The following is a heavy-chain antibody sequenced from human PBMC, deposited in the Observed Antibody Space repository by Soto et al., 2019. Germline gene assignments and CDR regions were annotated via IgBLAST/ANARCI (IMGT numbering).Heavy chain of an antibody. D-gene: IGHD6-6*01. V-gene: IGHV3-23*01. CDR1: GFTFSSYA. CDR2: ISGSGGST. CDR3: AEDVAARRTFDY. J-gene: IGHJ4*02. Sequence: EVQLLESGGGLVQPGGSLRLSCAASGFTFSSYAMSWVRQAPGKGLEWVSAISGSGGSTYYADSVKGRFTISRDNSKNTLYLQLNSLRAEETAVYYCAEDVAARRTFDYWGQGTLVTVSS.